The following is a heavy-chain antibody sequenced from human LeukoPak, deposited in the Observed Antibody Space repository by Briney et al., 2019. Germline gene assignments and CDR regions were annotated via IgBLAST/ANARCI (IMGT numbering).Heavy chain of an antibody. V-gene: IGHV4-39*07. CDR3: ARETYLAAAGNNWFDP. Sequence: SETLSLTCTASGGSISSSSYYWGWIRQPPGKGLEWIGSIYYSGSTYYNPSLKSRVTISVDTSKNQFSLKLSSVTAADTAVYYCARETYLAAAGNNWFDPWGQGTLVTVSS. CDR2: IYYSGST. CDR1: GGSISSSSYY. J-gene: IGHJ5*02. D-gene: IGHD6-13*01.